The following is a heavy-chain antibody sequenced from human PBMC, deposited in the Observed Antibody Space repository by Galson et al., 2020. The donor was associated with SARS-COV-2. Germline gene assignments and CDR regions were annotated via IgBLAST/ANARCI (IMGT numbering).Heavy chain of an antibody. CDR2: ISSSSTYT. Sequence: SCAASGFTFSDYYMSWIRQAPGKGLEWVSYISSSSTYTNYADSVKGRFTISRDNAKNSLYLQMNSLRADDTAVSYCARGSGGTRAFDLWGRGTLVTVSS. CDR3: ARGSGGTRAFDL. J-gene: IGHJ2*01. CDR1: GFTFSDYY. V-gene: IGHV3-11*06. D-gene: IGHD2-15*01.